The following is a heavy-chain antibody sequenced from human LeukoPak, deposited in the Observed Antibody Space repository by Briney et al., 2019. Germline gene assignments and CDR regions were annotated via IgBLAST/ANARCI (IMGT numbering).Heavy chain of an antibody. V-gene: IGHV3-48*03. CDR1: GFTFSSYA. J-gene: IGHJ3*02. D-gene: IGHD5-18*01. CDR3: ARDIQRWAFDI. CDR2: ISGSGSTI. Sequence: PGGSLRLSCAASGFTFSSYAMHWVRQAPGKGLEWVSYISGSGSTIYYADSVKGRFTISRDNAKNSLYLQMNSLRAEDTAVYYCARDIQRWAFDIWGQGTMVTVSS.